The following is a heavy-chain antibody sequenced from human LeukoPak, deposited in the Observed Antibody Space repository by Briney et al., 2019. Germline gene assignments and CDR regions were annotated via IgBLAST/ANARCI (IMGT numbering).Heavy chain of an antibody. V-gene: IGHV4-4*02. CDR2: IYHSGST. J-gene: IGHJ3*02. D-gene: IGHD6-19*01. CDR3: ASDELSIAVAGHDAFDI. CDR1: GGSISSSNW. Sequence: SETLSLTCAVSGGSISSSNWWSGVRQPPGKGLEWIGEIYHSGSTNYNPSLKSRVTISVDKSKNQFSLQLSSVTAADTAVYYCASDELSIAVAGHDAFDIWGQGTMVTVSS.